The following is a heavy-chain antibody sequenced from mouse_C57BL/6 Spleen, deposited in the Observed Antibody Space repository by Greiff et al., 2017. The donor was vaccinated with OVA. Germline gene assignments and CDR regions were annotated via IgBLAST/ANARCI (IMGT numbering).Heavy chain of an antibody. CDR1: GYTFTDYN. V-gene: IGHV1-18*01. J-gene: IGHJ3*01. CDR2: INPNNGGT. Sequence: EVQLQQSGPELVKPGASVKIPCKASGYTFTDYNMDWVKQSHGKSLEWIGDINPNNGGTIYNQKFKGKATLNVDKSSSTASMELRSLTSEDTSVYYGASWYGNYWFAYWGQGTLVTVSA. D-gene: IGHD2-10*02. CDR3: ASWYGNYWFAY.